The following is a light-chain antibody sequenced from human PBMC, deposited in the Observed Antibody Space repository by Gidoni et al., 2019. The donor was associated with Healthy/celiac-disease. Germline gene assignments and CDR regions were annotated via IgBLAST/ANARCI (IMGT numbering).Light chain of an antibody. CDR2: DAS. J-gene: IGKJ4*01. CDR3: QQYGSSPRVT. CDR1: QSVSSIY. V-gene: IGKV3D-20*01. Sequence: EIVLTQSPATLSLSPGERATLSCGASQSVSSIYLAWYQQKPGLAPRLLIYDASSSATGIPDRFSGSGSGTYFTLTISRLEPEDFALYYCQQYGSSPRVTFGGGTKVEIK.